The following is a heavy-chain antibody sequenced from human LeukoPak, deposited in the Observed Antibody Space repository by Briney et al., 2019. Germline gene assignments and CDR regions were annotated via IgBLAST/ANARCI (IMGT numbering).Heavy chain of an antibody. CDR1: GFTFRSYG. CDR2: INSDGSST. Sequence: GGSLRLSCVASGFTFRSYGMHWVRQAPGKGLVWVSRINSDGSSTSYADSVKGRFTISRVNAKNTLYLQMNSLRAEDTAVYYCARVSYSSSWYYYYGMDVWGQGTTVTVSS. J-gene: IGHJ6*02. CDR3: ARVSYSSSWYYYYGMDV. V-gene: IGHV3-74*01. D-gene: IGHD6-13*01.